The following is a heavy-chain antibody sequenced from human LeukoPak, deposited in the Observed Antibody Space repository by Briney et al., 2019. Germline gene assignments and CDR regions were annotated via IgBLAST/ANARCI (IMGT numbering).Heavy chain of an antibody. CDR1: GFTFSSYG. CDR2: ISYDGSNK. V-gene: IGHV3-30*18. D-gene: IGHD5-18*01. J-gene: IGHJ4*02. Sequence: QSGGSLRLSCAASGFTFSSYGIHWVRQAPGKGLEWVAVISYDGSNKYYADSVKGRFTISRDNSKNTLYLQMNSLRAEDTAVYYCAKDRSYGNPSSDYWGQGTLVTVSS. CDR3: AKDRSYGNPSSDY.